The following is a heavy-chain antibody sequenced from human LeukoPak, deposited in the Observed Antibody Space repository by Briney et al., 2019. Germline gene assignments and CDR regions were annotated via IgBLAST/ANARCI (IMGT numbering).Heavy chain of an antibody. V-gene: IGHV3-7*01. D-gene: IGHD3-10*02. CDR3: AELGITMIGGV. CDR1: GLTFSNYW. J-gene: IGHJ6*04. Sequence: GESLRLSCATSGLTFSNYWMSWVRQAPGKGLEWVANIKNDGSDKYYMDSVEGRFTISRDNAENSLYLQMSSLRAEDTAVYYCAELGITMIGGVWGKGTTVTISS. CDR2: IKNDGSDK.